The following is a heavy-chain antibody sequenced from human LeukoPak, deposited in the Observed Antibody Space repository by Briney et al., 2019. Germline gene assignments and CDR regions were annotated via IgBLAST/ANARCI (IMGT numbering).Heavy chain of an antibody. J-gene: IGHJ3*01. Sequence: GGSLRLSCADSGVTFSSYTMNWVRQAPGRGLEWVASISSTGSYIYYADSVRGRFTISRDNAENSLYLQMNNLRAEDTAVFYCASPYSTSWNDAYDVWGQGTMVTVSS. CDR3: ASPYSTSWNDAYDV. D-gene: IGHD6-13*01. V-gene: IGHV3-21*01. CDR1: GVTFSSYT. CDR2: ISSTGSYI.